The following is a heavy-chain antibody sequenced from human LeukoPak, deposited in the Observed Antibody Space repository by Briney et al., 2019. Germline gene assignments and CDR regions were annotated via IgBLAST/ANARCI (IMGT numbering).Heavy chain of an antibody. CDR1: GFTFSSYE. Sequence: GGSLRLSCAVSGFTFSSYEMNWVRQAPGKGLDWVSYISSSGSTIYYADSVKGRFTISRDNFKNTLYLQMNSLRAEDTALYHCAKDPKGGYIGAFDMWGQGTMVTVSS. CDR2: ISSSGSTI. V-gene: IGHV3-48*03. D-gene: IGHD5-12*01. J-gene: IGHJ3*02. CDR3: AKDPKGGYIGAFDM.